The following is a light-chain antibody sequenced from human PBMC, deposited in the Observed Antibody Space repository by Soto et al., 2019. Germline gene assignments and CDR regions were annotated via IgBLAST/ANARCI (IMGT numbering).Light chain of an antibody. CDR2: KAS. CDR3: QQYSAYPYT. V-gene: IGKV1-5*03. CDR1: QSISTW. Sequence: DIQMTQSPSTLSLSVGDRVTITCRASQSISTWLAWYQQKPGKAPNLLIYKASTLQSGVPSRFSGSGSGTEFTLTISSLQPDDFATYSCQQYSAYPYTFGQGTKVEIK. J-gene: IGKJ2*01.